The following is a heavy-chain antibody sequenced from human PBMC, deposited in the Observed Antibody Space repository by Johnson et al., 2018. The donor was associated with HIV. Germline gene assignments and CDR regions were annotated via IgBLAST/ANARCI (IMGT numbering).Heavy chain of an antibody. V-gene: IGHV3-20*04. CDR1: GFTFDDYG. D-gene: IGHD1-26*01. CDR3: ARDPTIAWDLKGDAFDI. CDR2: INWNGGST. J-gene: IGHJ3*02. Sequence: VQLVESGGGVVRPGGSLRLSCAASGFTFDDYGMSWVRQAPGKGLEWVSGINWNGGSTGYADSVKGRFTISRDNAKNSLYLQMNSLRAEDTALNYCARDPTIAWDLKGDAFDIWGQGTMVTVSS.